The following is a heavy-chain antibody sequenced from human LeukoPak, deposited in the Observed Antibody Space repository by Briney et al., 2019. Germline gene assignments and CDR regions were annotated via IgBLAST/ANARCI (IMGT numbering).Heavy chain of an antibody. Sequence: QTGGSLRLSCAAFGFTFSSYGMSWVRQAPGKGLEWVSAISGSGGSTYYADSVKGRFTISRDNSKNTLYLQMNSLRADDTAVYYCARDLEGVAGTASTFDYWGQGTLVTVSS. CDR1: GFTFSSYG. CDR2: ISGSGGST. V-gene: IGHV3-23*01. J-gene: IGHJ4*02. CDR3: ARDLEGVAGTASTFDY. D-gene: IGHD6-19*01.